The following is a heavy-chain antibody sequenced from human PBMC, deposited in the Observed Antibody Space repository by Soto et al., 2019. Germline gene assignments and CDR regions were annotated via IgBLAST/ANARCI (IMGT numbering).Heavy chain of an antibody. Sequence: SEALSLTCADYGGSFSGDYWSWIRQPRGKGLEWIGEINHSGSTNYNPSLKSRVTISVDTSKNQFSLKLSSVTAADTAVYYCARLITYYYGSGSYYNVPYYYGMDVWGQGTTVTVSS. CDR1: GGSFSGDY. J-gene: IGHJ6*02. D-gene: IGHD3-10*01. CDR3: ARLITYYYGSGSYYNVPYYYGMDV. CDR2: INHSGST. V-gene: IGHV4-34*01.